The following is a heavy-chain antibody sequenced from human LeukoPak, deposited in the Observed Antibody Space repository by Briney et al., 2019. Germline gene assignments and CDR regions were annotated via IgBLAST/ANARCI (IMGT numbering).Heavy chain of an antibody. CDR2: ISAYNGNT. J-gene: IGHJ2*01. CDR1: GYTFTGYY. V-gene: IGHV1-18*04. CDR3: ARGGDYGDYDWYFDL. D-gene: IGHD4-17*01. Sequence: ASVKVSCKASGYTFTGYYMHWVRQAPGQGLEWMGRISAYNGNTNYAQKLQGRVTMTTDTSTSTAYMELRSLRSDDTAVYYCARGGDYGDYDWYFDLWGRGTLVTVSS.